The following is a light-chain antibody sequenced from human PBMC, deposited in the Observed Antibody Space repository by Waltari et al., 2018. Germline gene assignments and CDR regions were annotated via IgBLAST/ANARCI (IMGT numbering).Light chain of an antibody. CDR3: QQSYAIPLT. V-gene: IGKV1-39*01. CDR1: QNINKY. J-gene: IGKJ4*01. Sequence: DIQMTQSPSSLSASVGDRVTITCRASQNINKYLKWYHQTPWKAPKLLIYATSNLQSGVPSSFSGSGSGTDFTLTISSLQPEDFATYYCQQSYAIPLTFGGGTKVEI. CDR2: ATS.